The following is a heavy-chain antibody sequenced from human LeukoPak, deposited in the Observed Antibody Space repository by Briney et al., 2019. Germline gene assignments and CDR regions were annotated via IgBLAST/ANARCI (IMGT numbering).Heavy chain of an antibody. CDR2: ISYDGSNK. Sequence: GGSLRLSCAASGFTFSSYWMNWVRQSPGKGLEWVAVISYDGSNKYYADSVKGRFTISRDNSKNTLYLQMNSLRAEDTAVYYCAKGEYYYDSSGYYGFWGQGTLVTVSS. CDR1: GFTFSSYW. V-gene: IGHV3-30*18. CDR3: AKGEYYYDSSGYYGF. D-gene: IGHD3-22*01. J-gene: IGHJ4*02.